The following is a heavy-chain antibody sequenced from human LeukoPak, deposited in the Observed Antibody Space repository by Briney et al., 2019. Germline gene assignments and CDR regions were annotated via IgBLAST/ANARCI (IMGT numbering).Heavy chain of an antibody. CDR3: TTLYGSRNYS. V-gene: IGHV3-15*01. CDR1: GFTFSNAW. CDR2: IKSKTDGGTT. Sequence: GESLTLSCTASGFTFSNAWMSWVRQAPGKGLEWIGQIKSKTDGGTTASAAPVKGRFTISRADSKNTLYLQLNSLKTEDTAVYYCTTLYGSRNYSSGQGTLVTASS. J-gene: IGHJ5*02. D-gene: IGHD3-10*01.